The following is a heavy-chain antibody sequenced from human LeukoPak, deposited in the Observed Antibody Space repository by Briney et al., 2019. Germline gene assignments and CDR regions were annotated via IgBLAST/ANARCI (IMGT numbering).Heavy chain of an antibody. J-gene: IGHJ4*02. D-gene: IGHD5-18*01. CDR1: GFTFSNYW. Sequence: GGSLRLSCAASGFTFSNYWMHWVRQAPGKGLVWVSRINTDGSSTSYADSVKGRFTISRDNAKNTLYLQMNSLRAEDTAVYYCARDGALTAPFDFWGQGTLVTVSS. CDR2: INTDGSST. V-gene: IGHV3-74*01. CDR3: ARDGALTAPFDF.